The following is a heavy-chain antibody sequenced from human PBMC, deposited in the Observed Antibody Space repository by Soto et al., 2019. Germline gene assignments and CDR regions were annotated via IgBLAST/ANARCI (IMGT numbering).Heavy chain of an antibody. D-gene: IGHD3-22*01. CDR2: ISYDGNNK. CDR1: GFTFSSSA. Sequence: QVQLLESGGGVVQPGKSLRLSCEASGFTFSSSAMHWVRQAPGKGLEWMALISYDGNNKYNADSVKGRFTISRDNSKNTLYLQMNSLRVEDTAVYYCAREVASYDTSGYFDYWGRGTLVTVSS. V-gene: IGHV3-30-3*01. CDR3: AREVASYDTSGYFDY. J-gene: IGHJ4*02.